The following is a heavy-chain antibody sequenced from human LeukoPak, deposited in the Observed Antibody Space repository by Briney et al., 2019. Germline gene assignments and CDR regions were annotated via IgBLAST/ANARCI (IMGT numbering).Heavy chain of an antibody. D-gene: IGHD3-22*01. Sequence: ASVKVSCKASGYTFTSYGISWVRQAPGQGLEWMGWISAYNGNTNYAQKFQDRVTMTRDTSISIAYMELSRLRSDDTAVYYCARVGRYYDSTGSLDYWGQGTLVTVSS. CDR2: ISAYNGNT. CDR3: ARVGRYYDSTGSLDY. V-gene: IGHV1-18*01. CDR1: GYTFTSYG. J-gene: IGHJ4*02.